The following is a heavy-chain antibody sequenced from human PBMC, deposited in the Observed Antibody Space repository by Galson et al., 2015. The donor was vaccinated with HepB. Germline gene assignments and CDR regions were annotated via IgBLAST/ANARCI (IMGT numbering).Heavy chain of an antibody. CDR1: GYTFTDYY. CDR2: INPKSGDT. CDR3: VRDLTALEADSDY. Sequence: SVKVSCKASGYTFTDYYIHWVRQAPGQGLEWMGWINPKSGDTNYAQKFQGRVSMTRDTSITTAYMELRRLRSDDTAVYLCVRDLTALEADSDYWGHGTLVTVSS. D-gene: IGHD2-21*01. V-gene: IGHV1-2*02. J-gene: IGHJ4*01.